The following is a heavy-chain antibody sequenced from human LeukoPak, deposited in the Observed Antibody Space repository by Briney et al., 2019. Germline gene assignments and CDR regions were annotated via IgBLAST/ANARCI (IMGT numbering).Heavy chain of an antibody. V-gene: IGHV5-51*01. J-gene: IGHJ2*01. D-gene: IGHD3-3*01. Sequence: GESLKISCKGSGYSFTSYWIGWVRQMPGKGLEWMGIIYPGDSDTRYSPSFQGQVTISADKSISTAYLQWSSLKASDTAMYYCARPGITIFGVNPGPPRQEWYFDLWGRGTLVTVSS. CDR3: ARPGITIFGVNPGPPRQEWYFDL. CDR1: GYSFTSYW. CDR2: IYPGDSDT.